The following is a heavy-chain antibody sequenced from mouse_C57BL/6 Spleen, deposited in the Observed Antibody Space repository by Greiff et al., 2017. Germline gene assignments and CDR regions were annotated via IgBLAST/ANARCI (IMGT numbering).Heavy chain of an antibody. V-gene: IGHV3-8*01. CDR3: ARGGYYGSSYGYFDV. D-gene: IGHD1-1*01. CDR2: ISYSGST. Sequence: EVHLVESGPGLAKPSHTLSLTCSVTGYSITSDYWNWIRKFPGNKLEYMGYISYSGSTDYNPSLKNRISITRDTSKKQYYLQLNSVTTEDTATYYCARGGYYGSSYGYFDVWGTGTTVTVSS. J-gene: IGHJ1*03. CDR1: GYSITSDY.